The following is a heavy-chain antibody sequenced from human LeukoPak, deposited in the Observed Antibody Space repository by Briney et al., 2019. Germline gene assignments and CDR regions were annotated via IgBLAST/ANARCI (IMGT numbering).Heavy chain of an antibody. Sequence: SETLSLTCTVSRDFVSNSYRSWIRQSPRKGLEWIGNIFYSGRPNYNLSLKSRVTISIDTSANQVSLNLTSVTAADTAVYYCAKGSYGGTGSWGPGIVVTVSS. CDR2: IFYSGRP. CDR3: AKGSYGGTGS. D-gene: IGHD4-23*01. V-gene: IGHV4-59*02. CDR1: RDFVSNSY. J-gene: IGHJ5*02.